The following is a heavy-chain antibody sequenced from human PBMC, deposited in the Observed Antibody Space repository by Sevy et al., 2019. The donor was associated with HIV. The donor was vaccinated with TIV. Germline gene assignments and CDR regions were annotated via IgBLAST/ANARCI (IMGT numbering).Heavy chain of an antibody. D-gene: IGHD5-12*01. CDR1: GFTFSSYA. V-gene: IGHV3-23*01. CDR3: AKLGGYSGYEFDY. J-gene: IGHJ4*02. CDR2: ISGSGGST. Sequence: GGSLRLSCAASGFTFSSYAMSWVRQAPGKGLEWVSAISGSGGSTYYADSVKGRFTISRDNSKNTLYLQMNSLRAEDTVVYYCAKLGGYSGYEFDYWGQGTLVTVSS.